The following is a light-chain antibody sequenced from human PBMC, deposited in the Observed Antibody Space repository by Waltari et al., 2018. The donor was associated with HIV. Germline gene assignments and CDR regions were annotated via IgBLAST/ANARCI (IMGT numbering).Light chain of an antibody. J-gene: IGKJ4*01. CDR3: QQRSNWPPPLT. CDR1: QSVSSY. CDR2: DAS. Sequence: EIVLTQSPATLSLSPGERATISCRASQSVSSYLAWYQQKPGQAPRLLIYDASNRATCIPARFSGSGSGTDFTLTISSLEPEDFAVYYCQQRSNWPPPLTFGGGTKVEIK. V-gene: IGKV3-11*01.